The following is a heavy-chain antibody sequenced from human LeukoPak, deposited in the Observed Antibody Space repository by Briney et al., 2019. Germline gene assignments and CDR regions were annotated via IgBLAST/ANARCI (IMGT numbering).Heavy chain of an antibody. CDR1: GYSFTNYW. CDR2: IYPSDSDT. J-gene: IGHJ4*02. CDR3: VRQDGWLPDY. Sequence: GESLKISCRGSGYSFTNYWIGWVRQMPGKGLEWMGIIYPSDSDTRYNPSFQGQVTISADKSITTGYLQWGSLKASDTAINYCVRQDGWLPDYWGQGILVTVSS. D-gene: IGHD5-24*01. V-gene: IGHV5-51*01.